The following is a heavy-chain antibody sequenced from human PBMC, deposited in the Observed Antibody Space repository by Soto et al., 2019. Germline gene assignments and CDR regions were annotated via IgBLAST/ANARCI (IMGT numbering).Heavy chain of an antibody. D-gene: IGHD2-21*01. CDR3: ARDQVGIAYFDY. J-gene: IGHJ4*02. V-gene: IGHV4-61*01. CDR2: IYYSGST. CDR1: GGSVSSGSYY. Sequence: PSETLSLTCSVSGGSVSSGSYYWSWIRKPPGKGLEWIGYIYYSGSTNYNPSLKSRLTISVDTSKNQFSLQLSSVTAADTAVYYCARDQVGIAYFDYWGQGALVTVSS.